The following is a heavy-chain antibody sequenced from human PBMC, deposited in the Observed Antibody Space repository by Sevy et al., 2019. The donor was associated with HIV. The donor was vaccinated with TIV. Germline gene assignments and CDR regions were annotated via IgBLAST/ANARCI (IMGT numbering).Heavy chain of an antibody. CDR2: IFGARGVI. D-gene: IGHD3-22*01. CDR3: AGGRYDSSGSFDAFDI. J-gene: IGHJ3*02. Sequence: GGSLRLSCAASGSTFTNYAMNWVRQAPGKGLEWVSTIFGARGVIYDADSLKGRFTISRDNSKNTLYLQMDSLRAEDTAVYYCAGGRYDSSGSFDAFDIWGQGTMVTVSS. V-gene: IGHV3-23*01. CDR1: GSTFTNYA.